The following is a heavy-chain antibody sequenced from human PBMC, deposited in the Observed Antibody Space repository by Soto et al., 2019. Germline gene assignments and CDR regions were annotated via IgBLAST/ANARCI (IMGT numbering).Heavy chain of an antibody. Sequence: GGSLRLSCAASGFTFTDFKMIWVRQAPGKGLEWVSFISSGGSYIYYADSVKGRFTISRDNSKNSLYLQMSSLRAEDTAVYYCARGHDYWGQGTLVTVSS. V-gene: IGHV3-21*01. CDR3: ARGHDY. J-gene: IGHJ4*02. CDR1: GFTFTDFK. CDR2: ISSGGSYI.